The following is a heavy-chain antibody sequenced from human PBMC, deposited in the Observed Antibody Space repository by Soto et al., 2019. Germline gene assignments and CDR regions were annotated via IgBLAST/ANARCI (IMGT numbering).Heavy chain of an antibody. Sequence: GGSLRRSCSASGFNFGSYGMSWVRQAPGKGLEWVSGLTASGLNTYYTDSVKGRFTISRDNSRHTVYWQMSGLRVEDTAVFHCAKWLGNAKEVGGQGTTVTVSS. J-gene: IGHJ6*02. D-gene: IGHD6-19*01. CDR2: LTASGLNT. V-gene: IGHV3-23*01. CDR3: AKWLGNAKEV. CDR1: GFNFGSYG.